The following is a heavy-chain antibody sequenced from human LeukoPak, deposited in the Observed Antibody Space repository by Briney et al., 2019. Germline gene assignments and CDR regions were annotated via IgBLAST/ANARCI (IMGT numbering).Heavy chain of an antibody. J-gene: IGHJ6*03. Sequence: PGGSLRLSCAASGFTFSNAWMSWVRQAPGKGLEWVGRIKSKTDGGTTDYAAPVKGRFTISRDDSKNTLYLQMNSLKTEDTAVYYCARGRRVSPYYMDVWGKGTTVTISS. CDR1: GFTFSNAW. D-gene: IGHD4-23*01. CDR3: ARGRRVSPYYMDV. V-gene: IGHV3-15*01. CDR2: IKSKTDGGTT.